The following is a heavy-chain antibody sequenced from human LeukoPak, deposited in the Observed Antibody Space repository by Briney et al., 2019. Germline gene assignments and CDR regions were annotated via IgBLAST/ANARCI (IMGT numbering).Heavy chain of an antibody. J-gene: IGHJ4*02. CDR1: GFTFSGSA. D-gene: IGHD5-24*01. V-gene: IGHV3-21*01. CDR3: ARDRLGDGYIREFDS. CDR2: FGSDLSFR. Sequence: GGSLTLSCAASGFTFSGSAIHWVRQASGKGLEGVASFGSDLSFRSVADSLKGRFTISRDNAENSIYLHMNSLRAEDTAIYYCARDRLGDGYIREFDSWGQGTLVIVSS.